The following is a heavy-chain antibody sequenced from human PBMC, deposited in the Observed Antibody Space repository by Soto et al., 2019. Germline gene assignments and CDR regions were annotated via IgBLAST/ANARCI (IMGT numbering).Heavy chain of an antibody. CDR3: ASAMEKNYYYGMDV. CDR1: GGSFSGYY. J-gene: IGHJ6*02. CDR2: INHSGST. V-gene: IGHV4-34*01. D-gene: IGHD2-2*01. Sequence: PSETLSLTCAVYGGSFSGYYWSWIRQPPGKGLEWIGEINHSGSTNYNPSLKSRVTISVDTSKNQFSLKLSSVTAADTAVYYCASAMEKNYYYGMDVWGQGTTVTVSS.